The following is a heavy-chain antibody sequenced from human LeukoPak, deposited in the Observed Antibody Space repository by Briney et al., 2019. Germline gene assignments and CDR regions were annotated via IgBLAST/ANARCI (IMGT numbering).Heavy chain of an antibody. D-gene: IGHD6-13*01. CDR1: GFTLSSYE. Sequence: GGSLRLSCTVSGFTLSSYEMTWFRQAPGKGLEWVSSIGYGGADSHYADSVKGRFTISRDNSKNTLYLQMNRLRAEDTAVYYCAKRGLAAALFRWGQGTLVTVSS. V-gene: IGHV3-23*01. CDR3: AKRGLAAALFR. J-gene: IGHJ4*02. CDR2: IGYGGADS.